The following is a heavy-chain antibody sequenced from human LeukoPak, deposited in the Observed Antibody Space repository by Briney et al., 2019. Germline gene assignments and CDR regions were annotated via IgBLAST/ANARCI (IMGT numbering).Heavy chain of an antibody. D-gene: IGHD3-22*01. CDR1: GGTFSSYA. V-gene: IGHV1-69*04. Sequence: GASVKVSCKASGGTFSSYAISWVRQAPGQGLEWMGRIIPILGIANYAQKFQGRVTITADKSTSTAYMELSSLRSEDTAVYYCARARGGYYYDSSGSRAFDYWGQGTLVTVSS. CDR3: ARARGGYYYDSSGSRAFDY. J-gene: IGHJ4*02. CDR2: IIPILGIA.